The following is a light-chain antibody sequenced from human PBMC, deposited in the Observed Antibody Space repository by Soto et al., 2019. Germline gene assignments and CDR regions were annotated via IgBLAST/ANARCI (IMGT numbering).Light chain of an antibody. CDR2: DVS. J-gene: IGLJ1*01. V-gene: IGLV2-14*03. CDR3: SSYTSSSTLEV. Sequence: QSALTQPASVSGSPGQSITIPCTGTSSDTGGHNYVSWYQQHPGKAPKLMIYDVSNRPSGVSNRFSGSKSGNTASLTISGLQAEDEADYYCSSYTSSSTLEVFGTGTKLTVL. CDR1: SSDTGGHNY.